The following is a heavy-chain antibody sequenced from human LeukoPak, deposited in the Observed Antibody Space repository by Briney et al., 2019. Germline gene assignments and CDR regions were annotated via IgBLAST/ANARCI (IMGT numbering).Heavy chain of an antibody. D-gene: IGHD1-7*01. CDR1: GFTFSSYE. Sequence: GGSLRLSCAASGFTFSSYEMNWVRQAPGKGLEWVSYISSSGSTIYYADSVKGRFTISRDNAKNTLYLQMNSLRAEDTAVYYCAKRNWNYPFDYWGQGTLVTVSS. CDR2: ISSSGSTI. CDR3: AKRNWNYPFDY. J-gene: IGHJ4*02. V-gene: IGHV3-48*03.